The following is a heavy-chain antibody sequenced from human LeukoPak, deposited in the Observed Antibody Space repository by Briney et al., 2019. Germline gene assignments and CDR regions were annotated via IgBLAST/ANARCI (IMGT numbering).Heavy chain of an antibody. CDR3: ARAVVVVVEGYGFDY. D-gene: IGHD2-15*01. CDR2: ISSSSSYT. V-gene: IGHV3-11*06. J-gene: IGHJ4*02. Sequence: GGSLRLSCAASGFTFSDYYMSWIRQAPGKGLEWVSYISSSSSYTNYADSVKGRFTICRDNAKNSLYLQMNSLRAEDTAVYYCARAVVVVVEGYGFDYWGQGTLVTVSS. CDR1: GFTFSDYY.